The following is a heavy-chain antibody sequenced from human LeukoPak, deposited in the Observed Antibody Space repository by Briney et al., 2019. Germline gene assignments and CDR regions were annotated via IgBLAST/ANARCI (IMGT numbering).Heavy chain of an antibody. J-gene: IGHJ4*02. CDR2: IYDSGRN. D-gene: IGHD4-17*01. Sequence: PETLSLTPAVSGGSFSGYYWSWIRQPPGKGLEWIGYIYDSGRNNCNPSLKSRVTISVDTSKNQFSLKLSSVTAADTAVYYCASTTGDYWGQGTLVTVSS. CDR1: GGSFSGYY. V-gene: IGHV4-59*08. CDR3: ASTTGDY.